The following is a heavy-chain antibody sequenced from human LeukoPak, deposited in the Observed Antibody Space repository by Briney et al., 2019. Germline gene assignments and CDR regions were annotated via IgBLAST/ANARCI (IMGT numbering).Heavy chain of an antibody. D-gene: IGHD2-21*02. V-gene: IGHV3-30*19. CDR3: AREQVVTAIVGEDAFDI. J-gene: IGHJ3*02. CDR1: GFTFSNYG. CDR2: ISYDGSNK. Sequence: TGGSLRLSCAASGFTFSNYGMHWVRQAPGKGLEWVAVISYDGSNKYYADSVKGRFTISRDNSKNTLYLQMNSLRAEDTAVYYCAREQVVTAIVGEDAFDIWGQGTMVTVSS.